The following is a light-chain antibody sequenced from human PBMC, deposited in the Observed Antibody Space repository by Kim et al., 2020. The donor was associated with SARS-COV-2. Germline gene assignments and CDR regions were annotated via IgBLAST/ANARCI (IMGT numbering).Light chain of an antibody. CDR3: SSYTSSSTYV. V-gene: IGLV2-14*03. Sequence: QSALTRPASVSGSPGQSITISCTGTSSDVGGYNYVSWYQQHPGKAPKLMIYDVSNRPSGVSNRFSGSKSGNTASLTISGLQAEDEADYYCSSYTSSSTYVFGTGPKVTVL. J-gene: IGLJ1*01. CDR1: SSDVGGYNY. CDR2: DVS.